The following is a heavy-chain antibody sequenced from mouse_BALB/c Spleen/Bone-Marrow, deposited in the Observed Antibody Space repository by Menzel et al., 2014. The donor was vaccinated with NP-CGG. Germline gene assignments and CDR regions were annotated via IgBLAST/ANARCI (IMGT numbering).Heavy chain of an antibody. CDR1: GCNIKDTY. V-gene: IGHV14-3*02. D-gene: IGHD1-1*01. CDR3: ASYYYGSSYAMDY. CDR2: IDPANGNT. J-gene: IGHJ4*01. Sequence: VQLQQSGAELVKPGASVKLSCTDSGCNIKDTYMHWVKQRPEQGLEWICRIDPANGNTKYDPKFQGKATITADKSSNTPYLQLSSLTSEDSDVCCCASYYYGSSYAMDYWGQGTSVTVSS.